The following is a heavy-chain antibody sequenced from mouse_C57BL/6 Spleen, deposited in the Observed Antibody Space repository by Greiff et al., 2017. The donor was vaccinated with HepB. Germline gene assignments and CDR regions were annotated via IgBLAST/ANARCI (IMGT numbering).Heavy chain of an antibody. CDR2: ISSGSSTI. CDR3: ARCVDRQLRRRGAMDY. CDR1: GFTFSDYG. V-gene: IGHV5-17*01. J-gene: IGHJ4*01. D-gene: IGHD3-2*02. Sequence: EVQGVESGGGLVKPGGSLKLSCAASGFTFSDYGMHWVRQAPEKGLEWVAYISSGSSTIYYADTVKGRFTISRDNAKNTLFLQMTSLRSEDTAMYYCARCVDRQLRRRGAMDYWGQGTSVTVSS.